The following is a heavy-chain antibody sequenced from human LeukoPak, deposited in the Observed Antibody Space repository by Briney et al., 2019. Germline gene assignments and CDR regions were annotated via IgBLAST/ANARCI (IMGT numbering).Heavy chain of an antibody. D-gene: IGHD6-19*01. J-gene: IGHJ4*02. V-gene: IGHV1-24*01. CDR1: GYTLTELS. CDR2: FDPEDGET. Sequence: ASVKVSCKVSGYTLTELSMHWVRQAPGKGLEWMGGFDPEDGETIYAQKFQSRVTMTEDTSTDTAYMELSSLRSEDTAVYYCATDLLPRLTYSSGWYSSRNWGQGTLVTVSS. CDR3: ATDLLPRLTYSSGWYSSRN.